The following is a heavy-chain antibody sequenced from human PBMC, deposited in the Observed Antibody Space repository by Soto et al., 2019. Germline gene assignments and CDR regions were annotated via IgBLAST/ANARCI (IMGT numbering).Heavy chain of an antibody. J-gene: IGHJ4*02. D-gene: IGHD2-2*01. CDR1: GFTYSKYW. V-gene: IGHV3-7*03. CDR2: IKQDASER. Sequence: GGSLRLSCVASGFTYSKYWMSWARQAPGKGLEWVANIKQDASERNYMDSVRGRFTISRDNAKNSVYLQMDSPRAEDTAVYYCARDSRTLFETNRVRSDYWGQGALVTVSS. CDR3: ARDSRTLFETNRVRSDY.